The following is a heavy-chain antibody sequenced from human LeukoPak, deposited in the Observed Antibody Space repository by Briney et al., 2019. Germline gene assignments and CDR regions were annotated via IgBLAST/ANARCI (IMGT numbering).Heavy chain of an antibody. CDR3: ARVVSTRADAFDI. Sequence: SETLSLTCAVSGGSISSGGYSWSWIRQPPGKGLEWIGYIHHSGSTYYNPSLKSRVTISVDRSKNQFSLKLSSVTAADTAVYYCARVVSTRADAFDIWGQGTMATVSS. V-gene: IGHV4-30-2*01. CDR2: IHHSGST. D-gene: IGHD6-6*01. J-gene: IGHJ3*02. CDR1: GGSISSGGYS.